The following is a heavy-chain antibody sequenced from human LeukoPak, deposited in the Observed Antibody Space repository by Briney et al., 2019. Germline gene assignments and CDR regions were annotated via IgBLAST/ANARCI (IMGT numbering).Heavy chain of an antibody. D-gene: IGHD3-10*01. CDR2: INAFIGSA. J-gene: IGHJ4*02. CDR3: ARVEVNYYASGSPLDY. V-gene: IGHV1-69*05. CDR1: GGTFTSHA. Sequence: PLASVKVSCQAPGGTFTSHAISWVRQAPGQGLEWMGGINAFIGSANYAQKFQGRVTITTDEATSTAYMELSSLRYEDTAVYYCARVEVNYYASGSPLDYWGQGTLVTVSS.